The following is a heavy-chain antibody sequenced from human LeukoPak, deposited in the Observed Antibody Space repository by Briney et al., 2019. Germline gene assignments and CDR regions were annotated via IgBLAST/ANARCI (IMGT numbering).Heavy chain of an antibody. V-gene: IGHV3-48*03. CDR2: ISSSGSTI. CDR1: GSIFSSYE. D-gene: IGHD2-2*01. CDR3: AKANTDILVVPAAWSDY. Sequence: GGSLRLSCAASGSIFSSYEMNWVRQAPGKGLEWVSYISSSGSTIYYADSVKGRFTISRDNSKNTLNLQMNSLRVEDTAIYYCAKANTDILVVPAAWSDYWGQGTLVTVSS. J-gene: IGHJ4*02.